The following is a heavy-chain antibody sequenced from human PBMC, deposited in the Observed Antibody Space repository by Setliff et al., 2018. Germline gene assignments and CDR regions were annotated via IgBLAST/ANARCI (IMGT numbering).Heavy chain of an antibody. CDR3: ARDYAYSRTSGMDV. CDR2: INWKGDST. V-gene: IGHV3-20*04. Sequence: PGGSLRLSCAASGFPFDDYGMSWGRQLPGRGLEWVSGINWKGDSTGYAESVKGRFTISRDNAKNSLFLQMNSLRVEDAAYYYCARDYAYSRTSGMDVWGQGTTVTVSS. J-gene: IGHJ6*02. D-gene: IGHD5-18*01. CDR1: GFPFDDYG.